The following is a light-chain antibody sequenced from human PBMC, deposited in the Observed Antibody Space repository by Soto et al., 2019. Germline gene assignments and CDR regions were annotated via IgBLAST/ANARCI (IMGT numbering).Light chain of an antibody. Sequence: QSVLTQPPSVSGARGQRVTISCTGSSSNIGAGYDVHWYQQIPGTAPKLLIYGNSNRPSGVPDRFSGSKSGTSASLAITGLLAEDEDDYYCQSYDSSLSGSLFGGGTKVTVL. CDR1: SSNIGAGYD. V-gene: IGLV1-40*01. J-gene: IGLJ3*02. CDR2: GNS. CDR3: QSYDSSLSGSL.